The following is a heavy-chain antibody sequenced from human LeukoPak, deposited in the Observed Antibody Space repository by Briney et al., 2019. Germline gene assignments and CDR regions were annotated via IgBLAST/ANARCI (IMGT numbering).Heavy chain of an antibody. J-gene: IGHJ4*02. CDR3: ARADRNAYYYDSSGSYFDY. Sequence: SETLSLTCTVSGYSISSGYYWGWIRQPPGKGLEWIGSIYHSGSTYYNPSLKSRVTISVDTSKNQFSLKLSSVTAADTAVYYCARADRNAYYYDSSGSYFDYWGQGTLVTVSS. V-gene: IGHV4-38-2*02. CDR2: IYHSGST. CDR1: GYSISSGYY. D-gene: IGHD3-22*01.